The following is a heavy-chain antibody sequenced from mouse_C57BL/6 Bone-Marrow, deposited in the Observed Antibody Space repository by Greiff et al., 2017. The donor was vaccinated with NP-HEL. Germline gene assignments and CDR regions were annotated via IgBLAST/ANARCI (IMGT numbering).Heavy chain of an antibody. CDR1: GFTFSDYY. CDR3: ARHYYGSSHYAMDY. Sequence: VQLKESGGGLVQPGGSLKLSCAASGFTFSDYYMYWVRQTPEKRLEWVAYISNGGGSTYYPDTVKGRFTISRDNAKNTLYLQMSRLKSEDTAMYYCARHYYGSSHYAMDYWGQGTSVTVSS. V-gene: IGHV5-12*01. D-gene: IGHD1-1*01. CDR2: ISNGGGST. J-gene: IGHJ4*01.